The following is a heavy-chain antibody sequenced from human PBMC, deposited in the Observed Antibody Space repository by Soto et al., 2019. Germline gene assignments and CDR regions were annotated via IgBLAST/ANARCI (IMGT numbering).Heavy chain of an antibody. Sequence: SVKVSCKASGGTFSSYAISWVRQAPGQGLEWMGGIIPIFGTANYAQKFQGRVTITADKSTSTAYMELSSLRSEDTAVYYCAREEGRGARYYYDGMDVWRQVSTVTVSS. V-gene: IGHV1-69*06. D-gene: IGHD3-10*01. CDR2: IIPIFGTA. J-gene: IGHJ6*02. CDR3: AREEGRGARYYYDGMDV. CDR1: GGTFSSYA.